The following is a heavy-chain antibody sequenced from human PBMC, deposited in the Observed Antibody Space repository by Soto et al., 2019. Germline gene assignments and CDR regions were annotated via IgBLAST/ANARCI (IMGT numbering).Heavy chain of an antibody. V-gene: IGHV3-23*01. D-gene: IGHD6-13*01. J-gene: IGHJ6*02. CDR3: AKDRDGAAAGPTKFYGMDV. CDR1: GFTSSSYA. CDR2: ISGSGDST. Sequence: EVQLLESGGGLVQPGGSLRLSCAASGFTSSSYAMSWVRQAPGKGLEWVSVISGSGDSTYYADSVRGRFTISRDNSKNTLYLQMNSLRAEDTAVHYCAKDRDGAAAGPTKFYGMDVWGQGTTVTVSS.